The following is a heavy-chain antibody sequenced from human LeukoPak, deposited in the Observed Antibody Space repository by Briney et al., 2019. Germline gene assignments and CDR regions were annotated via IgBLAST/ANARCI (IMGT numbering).Heavy chain of an antibody. J-gene: IGHJ4*02. Sequence: ASVKVSCKASGYTFTSYGISRVRQAPGQGLEWMGWVSAYNGNTNYAQKLQGRVTMTTDTSTSTAYMELRSLRSDDTAVYYCVREGGSAIYFDYWGQGTLVTVSS. D-gene: IGHD3-10*01. CDR2: VSAYNGNT. CDR1: GYTFTSYG. V-gene: IGHV1-18*01. CDR3: VREGGSAIYFDY.